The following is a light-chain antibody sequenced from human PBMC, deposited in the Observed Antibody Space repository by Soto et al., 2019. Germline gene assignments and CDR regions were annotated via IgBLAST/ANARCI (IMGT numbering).Light chain of an antibody. CDR3: QHRSNWPPWT. Sequence: EIVLTQSPATLSLSPGERATLSCRASESVSSYLAWYQQKPGQAPRLLIYDASNRATGIPARFSGSGSGTVFTLTLSSLEPEDFAVYYCQHRSNWPPWTFGQGTKVEIK. J-gene: IGKJ1*01. CDR2: DAS. CDR1: ESVSSY. V-gene: IGKV3-11*01.